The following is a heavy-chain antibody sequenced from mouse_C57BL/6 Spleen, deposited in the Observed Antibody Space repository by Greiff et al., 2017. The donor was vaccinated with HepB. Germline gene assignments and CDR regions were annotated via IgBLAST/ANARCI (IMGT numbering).Heavy chain of an antibody. Sequence: QVQLHQPGAELVMPGASVKLSCKASGYTFTSYWMHWVKQRPGQGLEWIGEIDPSDSYTNYNQKFKGKSTLTVDKSSSTAYMQLSSLTSEDSAVYYCARSSAQATMAWFAYWGQGTLVTVSA. D-gene: IGHD3-2*02. V-gene: IGHV1-69*01. J-gene: IGHJ3*01. CDR3: ARSSAQATMAWFAY. CDR1: GYTFTSYW. CDR2: IDPSDSYT.